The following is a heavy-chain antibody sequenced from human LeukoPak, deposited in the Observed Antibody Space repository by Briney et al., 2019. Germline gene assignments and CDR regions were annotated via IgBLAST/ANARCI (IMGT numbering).Heavy chain of an antibody. J-gene: IGHJ6*03. D-gene: IGHD3-3*01. V-gene: IGHV1-8*03. CDR3: ARALCDSSRCEYYAYMDV. Sequence: ASVKVSCKASGYTFTSYDINWVRQATGQGLEWMGWMNPKSGNTGHAQKFQGRVSITRDTSISTAYMELSSLRSEDTAVYYCARALCDSSRCEYYAYMDVWSEGTTVTVSS. CDR2: MNPKSGNT. CDR1: GYTFTSYD.